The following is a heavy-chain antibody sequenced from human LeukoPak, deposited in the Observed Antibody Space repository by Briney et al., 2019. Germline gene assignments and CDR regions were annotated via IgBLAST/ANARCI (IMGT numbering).Heavy chain of an antibody. CDR3: ARDSSVVVRHPAYYFDY. Sequence: GASVKVSCKASGYTFTSYGISWVRQAPGQRLEWMGWISAYNGNTNYAQKLQGRVTMTTDTSTSTVYMELSSLRSEDTAVYYCARDSSVVVRHPAYYFDYWGQGTLVTVSS. CDR1: GYTFTSYG. J-gene: IGHJ4*02. D-gene: IGHD3-10*01. CDR2: ISAYNGNT. V-gene: IGHV1-18*01.